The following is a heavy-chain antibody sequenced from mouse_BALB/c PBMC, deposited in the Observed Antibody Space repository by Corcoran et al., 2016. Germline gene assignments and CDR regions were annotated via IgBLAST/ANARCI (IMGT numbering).Heavy chain of an antibody. D-gene: IGHD2-14*01. Sequence: QVQLQQSGPELVKPGASVKMSCKASGYTFTDYVISWVKQRTGQGLEWIGEIYPGSGSTYYNEKFKGKATLTADKSSNTAYMQLNSLTSEDSAVYFCAYRYDYWGQGTTLTVSS. CDR3: AYRYDY. J-gene: IGHJ2*01. V-gene: IGHV1-81*01. CDR2: IYPGSGST. CDR1: GYTFTDYV.